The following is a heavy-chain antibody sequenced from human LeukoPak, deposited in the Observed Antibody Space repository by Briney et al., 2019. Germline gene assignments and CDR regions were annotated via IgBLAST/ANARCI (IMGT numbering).Heavy chain of an antibody. CDR3: ARKTCTSTSCLHP. D-gene: IGHD2-2*01. CDR2: MNPNTGKS. Sequence: ASVKVSCKASGYTFTSYDVNWVRQAAGQGLEWMAWMNPNTGKSGYAQRFQGRVTMTRDTSIDTAYLVLSSLGSEDTAVYYCARKTCTSTSCLHPWGQGTLVTVSS. V-gene: IGHV1-8*01. J-gene: IGHJ5*02. CDR1: GYTFTSYD.